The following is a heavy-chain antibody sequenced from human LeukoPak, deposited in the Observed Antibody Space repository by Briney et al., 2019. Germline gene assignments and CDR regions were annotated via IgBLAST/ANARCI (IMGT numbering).Heavy chain of an antibody. D-gene: IGHD5-12*01. CDR2: MKQDGSEK. J-gene: IGHJ4*02. CDR3: ARDLGHTGYDLYDY. Sequence: GGSLRLSCAASGFTFTSYPMHWVRQAPGKGLEWVANMKQDGSEKYYVDSVKGRFTISRDNAKNSLYLEMNSLRVEDTAVYYCARDLGHTGYDLYDYWGQGTLVTVSS. V-gene: IGHV3-7*01. CDR1: GFTFTSYP.